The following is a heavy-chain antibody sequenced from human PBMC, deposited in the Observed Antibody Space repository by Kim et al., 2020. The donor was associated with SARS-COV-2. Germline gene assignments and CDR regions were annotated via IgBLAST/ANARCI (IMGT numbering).Heavy chain of an antibody. J-gene: IGHJ5*02. CDR3: ASQTFLERPEWVYNWFEP. V-gene: IGHV1-69*13. CDR2: IIPIFDTA. CDR1: GGTFSSYA. D-gene: IGHD1-1*01. Sequence: SVKVSCKASGGTFSSYAISWVRQAPGQGLEWMGWIIPIFDTANYAQKFQGRVTITADESTSTAYMELSSLRSEDTAVYYCASQTFLERPEWVYNWFEPWGQGTLVTVSS.